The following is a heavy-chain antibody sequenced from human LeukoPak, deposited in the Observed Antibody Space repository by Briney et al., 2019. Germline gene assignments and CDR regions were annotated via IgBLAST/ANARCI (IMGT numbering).Heavy chain of an antibody. CDR3: ARLRDGNYYYGMDV. CDR2: IYPGDSDT. D-gene: IGHD5-24*01. V-gene: IGHV5-51*01. Sequence: GESLKISCKGSGYSFNNYWIAWVRQMPGKGLEWMGIIYPGDSDTRYSPSFRGQVTISADQSISTAYLQWMSLKASDNAMYYCARLRDGNYYYGMDVWGQGTTVTVSS. J-gene: IGHJ6*02. CDR1: GYSFNNYW.